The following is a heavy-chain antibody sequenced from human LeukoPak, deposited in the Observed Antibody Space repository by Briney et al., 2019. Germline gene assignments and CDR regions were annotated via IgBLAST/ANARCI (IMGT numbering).Heavy chain of an antibody. Sequence: GGSLRLSCAASGFTFSSYAMSWVRQAPGKRLEWVSAISGSGGSTYYADSVKGRFTISRDNSENTLYLQMNSLRAEDTAVYYCAKDHYYDSSGYYRPSDYFDYWGQGTLVTVSS. J-gene: IGHJ4*02. CDR2: ISGSGGST. CDR3: AKDHYYDSSGYYRPSDYFDY. CDR1: GFTFSSYA. V-gene: IGHV3-23*01. D-gene: IGHD3-22*01.